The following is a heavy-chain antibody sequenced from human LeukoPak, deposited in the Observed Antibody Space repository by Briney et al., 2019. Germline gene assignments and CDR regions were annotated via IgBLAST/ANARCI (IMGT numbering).Heavy chain of an antibody. V-gene: IGHV4-59*01. D-gene: IGHD1-26*01. CDR2: IYYSGST. CDR3: ARDRPATENWYFDL. J-gene: IGHJ2*01. CDR1: GGSISNND. Sequence: KSSETLSLTCTVSGGSISNNDWSWIRQPPGKGLEWIGYIYYSGSTNHNPSLKSRVTISVDTSKNLFSLKLSSVTAADTAVYYCARDRPATENWYFDLWGRGTLVTVSS.